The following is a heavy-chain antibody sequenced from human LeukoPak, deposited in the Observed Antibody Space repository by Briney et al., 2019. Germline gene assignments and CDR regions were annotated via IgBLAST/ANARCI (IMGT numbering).Heavy chain of an antibody. D-gene: IGHD3/OR15-3a*01. Sequence: PGGSLRLSCAASGFTVSSYYMTWVRQAPGKGLEWVSVIYGDGSTYYTDSVKGRFAISRDNSKTTLYLQMNSLSAEDTAVYYCARGDWGCWGQGTLVTVSS. CDR1: GFTVSSYY. J-gene: IGHJ4*02. CDR2: IYGDGST. CDR3: ARGDWGC. V-gene: IGHV3-53*01.